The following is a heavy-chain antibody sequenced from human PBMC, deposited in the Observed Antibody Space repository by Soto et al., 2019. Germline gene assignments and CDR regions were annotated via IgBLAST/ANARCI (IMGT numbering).Heavy chain of an antibody. CDR3: ARDKGLLEWLLDYYGMDV. Sequence: GSLRLSCAASGLTFSSYSMNWVRQAPGKGLEWVSSISSSSSYIYYADSVKGRFTISRDNAKNSLYLQMNSLRAEDTAVYYCARDKGLLEWLLDYYGMDVWGQGTTVTVSS. J-gene: IGHJ6*02. D-gene: IGHD3-3*01. V-gene: IGHV3-21*01. CDR1: GLTFSSYS. CDR2: ISSSSSYI.